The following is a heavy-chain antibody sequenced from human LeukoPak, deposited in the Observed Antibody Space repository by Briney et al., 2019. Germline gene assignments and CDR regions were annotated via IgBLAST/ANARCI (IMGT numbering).Heavy chain of an antibody. D-gene: IGHD3-16*02. CDR2: INPNSGGT. J-gene: IGHJ4*02. V-gene: IGHV1-2*02. CDR1: GYTFTGYY. CDR3: ARDRAYDYVWGSYPD. Sequence: ASVKVSCKASGYTFTGYYMHWVRQAPGQGLEWMGWINPNSGGTNYAQKFQGRVTMTRDTSISTAYMELSRLRSDDTAVYYCARDRAYDYVWGSYPDWGQGTLVTVSS.